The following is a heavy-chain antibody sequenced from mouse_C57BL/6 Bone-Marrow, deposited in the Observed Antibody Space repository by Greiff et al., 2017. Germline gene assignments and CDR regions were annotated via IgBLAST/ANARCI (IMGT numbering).Heavy chain of an antibody. V-gene: IGHV1-72*01. Sequence: QVQLQQPGAELVKPGASVKLSCKASGYTFTSYWMHWVKQRPGRGLEWIGRIDPNSGGTKYNEKFKSKATLPVDKPSITAYILLSSLTSEDSAVYYCSRIYYGSSYAFAYWGQGTLVTVSA. CDR1: GYTFTSYW. CDR2: IDPNSGGT. J-gene: IGHJ3*01. D-gene: IGHD1-1*01. CDR3: SRIYYGSSYAFAY.